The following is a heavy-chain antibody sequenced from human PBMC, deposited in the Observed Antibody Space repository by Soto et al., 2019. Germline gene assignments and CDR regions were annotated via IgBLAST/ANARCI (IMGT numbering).Heavy chain of an antibody. V-gene: IGHV1-3*01. CDR1: VYTLTGYA. CDR2: INAGNGNT. D-gene: IGHD2-2*01. J-gene: IGHJ6*02. CDR3: ARLIVVVPAARDYYYGMDV. Sequence: SVKVCCNSSVYTLTGYAMHADHQAPGQRLEWMGRINAGNGNTKYSQKFQGRVTITRDTSASTAYMELSRLRSEDTAVYYCARLIVVVPAARDYYYGMDVWGQGTTVTDSS.